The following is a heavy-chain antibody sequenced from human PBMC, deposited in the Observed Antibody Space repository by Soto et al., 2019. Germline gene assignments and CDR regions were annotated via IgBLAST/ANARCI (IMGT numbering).Heavy chain of an antibody. CDR2: ISYDGSNK. J-gene: IGHJ4*02. Sequence: GGSLRLSCAASGFTFSSYGMHWVRQAPGKGLEWVAVISYDGSNKYYADSVKGRFTISRDNSKNTLYLQMNSLRAEDTDVYYCAKTTTQTTVTTIPFDYWGQGTLVTVSS. CDR3: AKTTTQTTVTTIPFDY. V-gene: IGHV3-30*18. D-gene: IGHD4-4*01. CDR1: GFTFSSYG.